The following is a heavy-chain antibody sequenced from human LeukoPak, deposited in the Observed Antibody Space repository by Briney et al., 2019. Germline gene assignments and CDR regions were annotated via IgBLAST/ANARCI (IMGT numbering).Heavy chain of an antibody. CDR3: ARDAVGMDV. Sequence: PGRSLRLSCAASGFTFSSYAIDWVRQAPGKGLEWVAVISSGGSSVYYAESVTGRFTISRDNSKNTQYLQMNSLRLEDTAVYYCARDAVGMDVWGQGTTVTVAS. J-gene: IGHJ6*02. CDR2: ISSGGSSV. CDR1: GFTFSSYA. V-gene: IGHV3-30*04.